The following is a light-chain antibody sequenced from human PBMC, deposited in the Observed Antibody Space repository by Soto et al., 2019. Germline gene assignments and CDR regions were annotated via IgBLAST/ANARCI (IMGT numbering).Light chain of an antibody. Sequence: DIQMTQSPSTLSASVGDRVTITCRASQSIRNWLAWYQQKPGKAPKLLIYDASSLESGVPSRFSGSGSGTEFTLTISSLQPDDFATYYCQQYNSYSWTFGQGTKVEIK. CDR1: QSIRNW. CDR2: DAS. CDR3: QQYNSYSWT. V-gene: IGKV1-5*01. J-gene: IGKJ1*01.